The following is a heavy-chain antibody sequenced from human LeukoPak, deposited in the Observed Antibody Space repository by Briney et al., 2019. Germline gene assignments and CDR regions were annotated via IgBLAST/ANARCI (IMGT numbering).Heavy chain of an antibody. CDR2: INPNSGGT. J-gene: IGHJ3*02. Sequence: ASVKVSCKASGYTFTGYYMHWVRQAPGQGLEWMGWINPNSGGTNYAQKFQGRVTMTRDTSISTAYMELRSLRSDDTAVYYCARSYYDSSRAFDIWGQGTMVTVSS. V-gene: IGHV1-2*02. CDR3: ARSYYDSSRAFDI. CDR1: GYTFTGYY. D-gene: IGHD3-22*01.